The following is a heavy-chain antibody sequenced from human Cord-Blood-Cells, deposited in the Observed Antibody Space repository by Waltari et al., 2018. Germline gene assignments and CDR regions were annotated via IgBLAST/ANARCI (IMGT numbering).Heavy chain of an antibody. V-gene: IGHV3-9*01. Sequence: EVQLVESGGGLVQPGRSLRLSCAASGFTFDVYAMHWVQQAPGKGLEWVSGISWNSGSIGYADSVKGRFTISRDNAKNSLYLQMNSLRAEDTALYYCAKGVYSSSFYYFDYWGQGTLVTVSS. CDR3: AKGVYSSSFYYFDY. J-gene: IGHJ4*02. D-gene: IGHD6-6*01. CDR1: GFTFDVYA. CDR2: ISWNSGSI.